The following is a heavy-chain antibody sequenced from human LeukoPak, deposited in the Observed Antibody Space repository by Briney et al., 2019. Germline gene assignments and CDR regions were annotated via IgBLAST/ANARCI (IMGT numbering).Heavy chain of an antibody. CDR3: ARYGLIRGFEY. D-gene: IGHD3-16*01. J-gene: IGHJ4*02. CDR1: GGSISSYY. V-gene: IGHV4-59*01. CDR2: IYYSGST. Sequence: SETLSLTCTVSGGSISSYYWSWIRQPPGKELEWIGYIYYSGSTNYSHSLKSRVTISVDTSKNQFSLKLSSVTAADTAVYYCARYGLIRGFEYWGQGTLVTVSS.